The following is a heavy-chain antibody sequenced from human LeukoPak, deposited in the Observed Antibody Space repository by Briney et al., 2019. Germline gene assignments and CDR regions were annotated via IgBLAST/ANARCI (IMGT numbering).Heavy chain of an antibody. V-gene: IGHV4-39*01. J-gene: IGHJ4*02. CDR3: ARYDYVWGSYRPAYFDY. CDR2: IYYSGST. CDR1: GGSISSSSYY. Sequence: PSETLSLTCTVSGGSISSSSYYWGWTRQPPGKGLEWIGSIYYSGSTYYNPSLKSRVTISVDTSKNQFSLKLSSVTAADTAVYYCARYDYVWGSYRPAYFDYWGQGTLVTVSS. D-gene: IGHD3-16*02.